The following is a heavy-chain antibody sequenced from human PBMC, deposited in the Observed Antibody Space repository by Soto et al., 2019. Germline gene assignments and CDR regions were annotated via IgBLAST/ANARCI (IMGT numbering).Heavy chain of an antibody. D-gene: IGHD5-12*01. CDR2: ISSSSSYI. V-gene: IGHV3-21*01. Sequence: GGSLRLSCAASGFTFSSYSMNWVRQAPGKGLEWVSSISSSSSYIYYADSVKGRFTISRDNAKNSLYLQMNSLRAEDTAVYYCARDEGGYTLQHYYFDYWGQGTLVTVSS. CDR3: ARDEGGYTLQHYYFDY. J-gene: IGHJ4*02. CDR1: GFTFSSYS.